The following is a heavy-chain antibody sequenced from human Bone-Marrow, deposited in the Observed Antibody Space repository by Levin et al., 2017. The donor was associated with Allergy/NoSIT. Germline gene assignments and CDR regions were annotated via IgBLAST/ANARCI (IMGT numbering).Heavy chain of an antibody. CDR3: ARSITLVAAAIAYDY. V-gene: IGHV3-74*01. J-gene: IGHJ4*02. D-gene: IGHD2-2*02. CDR1: GFTFSNYW. CDR2: INYDGSTT. Sequence: GESLKISCAVSGFTFSNYWMHWVRQAPGKGLVWVSRINYDGSTTSYADFVEGRFTISRDNAKNTLYLQMNSLRAEDTAIYYCARSITLVAAAIAYDYWGQGTLVTVSS.